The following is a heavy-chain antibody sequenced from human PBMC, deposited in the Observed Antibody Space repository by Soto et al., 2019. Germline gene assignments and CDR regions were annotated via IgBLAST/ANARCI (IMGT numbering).Heavy chain of an antibody. CDR2: ISSSSTTI. CDR3: AMHVGGDY. Sequence: EVQLVESGGGLVQPGGSLRLSCAASGFTFSTYSMNWVRQAPGKGLEWVSYISSSSTTIFYSDSVKGRFIISRDNAKNSLYLQMNSLRAEDTAVYYCAMHVGGDYWGQGTLVTVSS. V-gene: IGHV3-48*01. D-gene: IGHD3-16*01. CDR1: GFTFSTYS. J-gene: IGHJ4*02.